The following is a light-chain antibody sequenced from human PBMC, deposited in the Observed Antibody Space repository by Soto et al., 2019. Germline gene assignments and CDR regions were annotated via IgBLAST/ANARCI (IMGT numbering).Light chain of an antibody. CDR2: VAS. CDR1: QSVSSKY. V-gene: IGKV3-20*01. CDR3: QQYGSSGT. Sequence: VLPKAPCTLPLPPADRATLYCRASQSVSSKYLSWYQQKPGQAPRLLIYVASNRAAGIPDRFSGSGSGTDFTLTSSRLDPDFCAVYCCQQYGSSGTFGQGTKVDIK. J-gene: IGKJ1*01.